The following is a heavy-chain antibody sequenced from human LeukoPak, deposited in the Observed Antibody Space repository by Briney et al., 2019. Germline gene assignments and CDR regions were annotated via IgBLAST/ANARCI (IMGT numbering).Heavy chain of an antibody. CDR1: GGSISSYY. D-gene: IGHD4-17*01. J-gene: IGHJ5*02. CDR3: ARVLGGRCGDYERVNWFDP. V-gene: IGHV4-59*01. CDR2: IYYSGST. Sequence: PSETLSLTCTVSGGSISSYYCSWIRQPPGKGLEWIGYIYYSGSTTYNPSLKRRVTISVDTSKNQFSVKLSSVTAADTAVYYCARVLGGRCGDYERVNWFDPWGQRTLVTVSS.